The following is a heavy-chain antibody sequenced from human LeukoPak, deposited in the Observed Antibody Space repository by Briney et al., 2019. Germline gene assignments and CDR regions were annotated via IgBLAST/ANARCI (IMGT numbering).Heavy chain of an antibody. J-gene: IGHJ5*02. CDR3: GRDRNYGSTSP. CDR1: GGSFSGYY. Sequence: SETLSLTCAVYGGSFSGYYWSWIRQPPGKGLEWIGEINHSGSTNYNPSLKSRVTISVDTSKNQFSLKLSSVTAADTAVYYCGRDRNYGSTSPWGQGTLVTVSS. D-gene: IGHD3-16*01. CDR2: INHSGST. V-gene: IGHV4-34*01.